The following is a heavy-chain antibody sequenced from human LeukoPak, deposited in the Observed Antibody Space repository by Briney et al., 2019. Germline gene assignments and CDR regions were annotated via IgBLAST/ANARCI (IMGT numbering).Heavy chain of an antibody. CDR2: IYHSGST. Sequence: PSETLSLTCAVSGGSISSGGYSWSWIRQPPGKGLEWIGYIYHSGSTYYNPSLKGRVTISVDRSKNQFSLKLSSVTAADTAVYYCARVDIVATIVDYWGQGTLVTVSS. J-gene: IGHJ4*02. D-gene: IGHD5-12*01. CDR3: ARVDIVATIVDY. CDR1: GGSISSGGYS. V-gene: IGHV4-30-2*01.